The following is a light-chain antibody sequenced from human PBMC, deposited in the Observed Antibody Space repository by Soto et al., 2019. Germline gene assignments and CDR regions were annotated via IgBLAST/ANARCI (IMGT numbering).Light chain of an antibody. CDR2: GAS. J-gene: IGKJ5*01. V-gene: IGKV3-20*01. Sequence: EIVLMQSPGTLSLSPGERATLSCRASQSVNNNYLAWHQQKPGQAPRLLILGASSRATGIPDRFSGSGSGTDFTLTISRVEPEDFAVYYCQQYGSSLITFGQGTRLEIK. CDR3: QQYGSSLIT. CDR1: QSVNNNY.